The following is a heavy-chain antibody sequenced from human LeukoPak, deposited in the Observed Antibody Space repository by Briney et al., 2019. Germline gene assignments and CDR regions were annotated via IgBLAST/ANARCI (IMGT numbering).Heavy chain of an antibody. CDR3: ARPKIGYSYVDAFDI. CDR1: GYSISSGYY. D-gene: IGHD5-18*01. V-gene: IGHV4-38-2*01. J-gene: IGHJ3*02. Sequence: SETLSLTCAVSGYSISSGYYWGWIRQPPGKGLEWIGSIYHSGSTYYSPSLKSRVTISVDTSKNQFSLKLSSVTAADTAVYYCARPKIGYSYVDAFDIWGQGTMVTVSS. CDR2: IYHSGST.